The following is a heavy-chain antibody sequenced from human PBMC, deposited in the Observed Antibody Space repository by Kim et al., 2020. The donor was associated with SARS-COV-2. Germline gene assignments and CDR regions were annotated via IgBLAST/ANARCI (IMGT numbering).Heavy chain of an antibody. CDR3: AREGGYRAFDI. Sequence: GGSLRLSCAASGFIVSHNYMNWVRQAPGKGLEWVSIIYSDGSTYYAHSVKGRFTISRHNSKNTLYLQMNSLRAEDTAVYYCAREGGYRAFDIWGQGTMVTVSS. CDR1: GFIVSHNY. CDR2: IYSDGST. V-gene: IGHV3-53*01. J-gene: IGHJ3*02. D-gene: IGHD5-12*01.